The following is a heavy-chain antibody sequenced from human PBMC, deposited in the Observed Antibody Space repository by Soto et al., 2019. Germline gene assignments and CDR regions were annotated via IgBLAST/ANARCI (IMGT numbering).Heavy chain of an antibody. CDR3: ARGYSSGWYYDAFDI. D-gene: IGHD6-19*01. Sequence: QVQLQQWGAGLLKPSETLSLTCAVYGGSFSGYYWSWIRQPPGKGLEWIGEINHSGSTNYNPSLKSRVTILVDTSKNQFSLKLSSVTAADTAVYYCARGYSSGWYYDAFDIWGQGTMVTVSS. V-gene: IGHV4-34*01. CDR2: INHSGST. CDR1: GGSFSGYY. J-gene: IGHJ3*02.